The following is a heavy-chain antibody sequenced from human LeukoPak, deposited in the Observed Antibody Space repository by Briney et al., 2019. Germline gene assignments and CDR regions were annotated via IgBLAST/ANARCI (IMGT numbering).Heavy chain of an antibody. D-gene: IGHD1-14*01. CDR1: GDSISSSGYC. CDR3: ARHKSGIDWFDP. V-gene: IGHV4-39*01. Sequence: SETLSLTRTLSGDSISSSGYCWGWIRQPPGKGLECVGVISYTGNTYYNPSLKSRVTISVDTSKNQFSLRLSSVTAADTAVYYCARHKSGIDWFDPWGQGTLVTVSS. CDR2: ISYTGNT. J-gene: IGHJ5*02.